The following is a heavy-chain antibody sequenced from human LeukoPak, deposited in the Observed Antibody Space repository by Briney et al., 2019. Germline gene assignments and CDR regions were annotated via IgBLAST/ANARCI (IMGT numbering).Heavy chain of an antibody. Sequence: GESLKISCKGSGYSFTSYWIGWVRQMPGKGLEWMGIIYPGDPDTRYSPSFQGQVTISADKSISTAYLQWSSLKASDTAMYYCARQYNWNYGPRDAFDIWGQGTMVTVSS. D-gene: IGHD1-7*01. V-gene: IGHV5-51*01. CDR3: ARQYNWNYGPRDAFDI. J-gene: IGHJ3*02. CDR2: IYPGDPDT. CDR1: GYSFTSYW.